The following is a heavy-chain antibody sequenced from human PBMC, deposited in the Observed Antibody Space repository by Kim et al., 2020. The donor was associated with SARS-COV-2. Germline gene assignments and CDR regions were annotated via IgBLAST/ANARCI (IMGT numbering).Heavy chain of an antibody. Sequence: SETLSLTCTVSGGSISSSSYYWGWIRQPPGKGLEWIGSIYYSGSTYYNPSLKSRVTISVDTSKNQFSLKLSSVTAADTAVYYCAPSARPITIFGVVTWFDPWGQGTLVPVSS. CDR2: IYYSGST. J-gene: IGHJ5*02. V-gene: IGHV4-39*01. D-gene: IGHD3-3*01. CDR3: APSARPITIFGVVTWFDP. CDR1: GGSISSSSYY.